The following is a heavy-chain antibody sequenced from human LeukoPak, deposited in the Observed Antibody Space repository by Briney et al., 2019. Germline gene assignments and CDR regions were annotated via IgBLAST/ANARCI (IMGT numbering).Heavy chain of an antibody. CDR2: INHSGST. D-gene: IGHD3-22*01. CDR1: GGSFSGYY. Sequence: SETLSLTCAVYGGSFSGYYWSWIRQPPGKGLEWIGEINHSGSTNYNPSLKSRVTISVDTSKNQFSLKLSSVTAAGTAVYYCARVRYYDSSGPPDFDYWGQGTLVTVSS. CDR3: ARVRYYDSSGPPDFDY. V-gene: IGHV4-34*01. J-gene: IGHJ4*02.